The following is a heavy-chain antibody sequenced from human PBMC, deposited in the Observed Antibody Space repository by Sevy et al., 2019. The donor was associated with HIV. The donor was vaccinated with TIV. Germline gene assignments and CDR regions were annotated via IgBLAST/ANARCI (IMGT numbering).Heavy chain of an antibody. Sequence: SETLSLTCTVSGGSVSSGSYYWSWIRQPPGKGVEWIGYIYYSGRTNYNPSLKSRVTISVDTSKNQFSLKLSSVTAADTAVYYCARVAYYDFWSGYYFDYWGQGTLVTVSS. CDR2: IYYSGRT. D-gene: IGHD3-3*01. J-gene: IGHJ4*02. V-gene: IGHV4-61*01. CDR3: ARVAYYDFWSGYYFDY. CDR1: GGSVSSGSYY.